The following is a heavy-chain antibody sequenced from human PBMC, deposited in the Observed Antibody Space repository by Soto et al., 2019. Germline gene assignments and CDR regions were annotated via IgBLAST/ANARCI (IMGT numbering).Heavy chain of an antibody. CDR2: IIPIFGTA. Sequence: QVQLVQSGAEVKKPGSSVKVSCKASGGTFSSYAISWVRQAPGQGLEWMGGIIPIFGTANYAQKFQGRVTIPADESTSTDYMELSSLRSEDTAVYYCARGVQYNWTAGAGYFDYWGQGTLVTVSS. V-gene: IGHV1-69*01. D-gene: IGHD1-1*01. CDR1: GGTFSSYA. CDR3: ARGVQYNWTAGAGYFDY. J-gene: IGHJ4*02.